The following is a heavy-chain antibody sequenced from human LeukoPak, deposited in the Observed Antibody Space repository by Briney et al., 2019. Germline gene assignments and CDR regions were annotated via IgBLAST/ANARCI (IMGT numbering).Heavy chain of an antibody. J-gene: IGHJ4*02. V-gene: IGHV3-30-3*01. CDR3: ARVPGSYYVDFDY. CDR1: GFTFSSYA. Sequence: GGSLRLSCAASGFTFSSYAMHRVRQAPGKGLEWVAVISYDGGNKYYADSVKGRFTISRDNSKNTLYLQMNSLRAEDTAVYYCARVPGSYYVDFDYWGQGILVTVSS. D-gene: IGHD3-10*01. CDR2: ISYDGGNK.